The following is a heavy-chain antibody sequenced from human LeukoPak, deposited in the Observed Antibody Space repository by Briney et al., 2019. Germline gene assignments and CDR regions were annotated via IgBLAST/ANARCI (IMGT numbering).Heavy chain of an antibody. V-gene: IGHV4-38-2*02. CDR3: ARGRRRADTAMVMGAFDI. CDR2: IYHSGST. CDR1: GYSISSGYY. D-gene: IGHD5-18*01. Sequence: SETLSLTCTVSGYSISSGYYWGWIRQPPGKGLEWIGSIYHSGSTYYNPSLKSRVTISVDTSKNQFSLKLSSVTAADTAVYYCARGRRRADTAMVMGAFDIWGQGTMVTVSS. J-gene: IGHJ3*02.